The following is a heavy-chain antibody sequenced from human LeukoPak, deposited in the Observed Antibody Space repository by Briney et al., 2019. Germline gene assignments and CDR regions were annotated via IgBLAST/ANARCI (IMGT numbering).Heavy chain of an antibody. D-gene: IGHD6-19*01. CDR2: INWNGGST. J-gene: IGHJ4*02. Sequence: GGSLRLSCAASGFTVSSNYMSWVRQAPGKGLEWVSGINWNGGSTGYADSVKGRFTISRDNAKNSLYLQMNSLRAEDTALYYCARVTAEYSSGWYYFDYWGQGTLVTVSS. CDR3: ARVTAEYSSGWYYFDY. V-gene: IGHV3-20*04. CDR1: GFTVSSNY.